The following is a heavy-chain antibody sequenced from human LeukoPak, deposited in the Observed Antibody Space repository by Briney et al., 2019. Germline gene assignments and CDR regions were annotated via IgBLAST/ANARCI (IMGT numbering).Heavy chain of an antibody. CDR2: INPNSGGT. J-gene: IGHJ4*02. Sequence: ASVRVSCKASGYTFTGYYMHWVRQAPGQGLEWMGWINPNSGGTNYAQKFQGRVTMTRDTAISTAYMELSRLRSDDTAVYYCARDGDLHSSTSFDYWGQGTLVTVSS. CDR3: ARDGDLHSSTSFDY. D-gene: IGHD6-6*01. V-gene: IGHV1-2*02. CDR1: GYTFTGYY.